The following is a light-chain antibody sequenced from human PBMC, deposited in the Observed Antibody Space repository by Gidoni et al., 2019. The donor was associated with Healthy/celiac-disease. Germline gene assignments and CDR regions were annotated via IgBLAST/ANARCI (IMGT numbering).Light chain of an antibody. CDR1: QSVSSN. J-gene: IGKJ4*01. V-gene: IGKV3-15*01. CDR3: QQYNNWPPLT. Sequence: EIVMTQPPATLSVSPGERATPSCRASQSVSSNLAWYQQKPGHAPRLLLDGSSTRATGIPGRFSGSWSGNDVPPTISRLQSESFAVYYCQQYNNWPPLTFGGGTKVEIK. CDR2: GSS.